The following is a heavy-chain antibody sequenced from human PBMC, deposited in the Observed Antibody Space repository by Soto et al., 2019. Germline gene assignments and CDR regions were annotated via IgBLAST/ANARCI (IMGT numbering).Heavy chain of an antibody. CDR1: GFTFSSYS. CDR2: ISSSSSTI. D-gene: IGHD6-6*01. CDR3: ARVSLLSPIAARPFSSTADY. V-gene: IGHV3-48*04. J-gene: IGHJ4*02. Sequence: GGSLRLSCAASGFTFSSYSMNWVRQAPGKGLEWVSYISSSSSTIYYADSVKGRFTISRDNAKNSLYLQMNSLRAEDTAVYYCARVSLLSPIAARPFSSTADYWGQGTLVTVSS.